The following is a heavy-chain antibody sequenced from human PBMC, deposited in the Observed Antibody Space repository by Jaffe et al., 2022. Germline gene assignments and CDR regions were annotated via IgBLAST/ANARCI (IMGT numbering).Heavy chain of an antibody. Sequence: QVQLVQSGAEVKKPGSSVKVSCKASGGTFSSYAISWVRQAPGQGLEWMGGIIPIFGTANYAQKFQGRVTITADESTSTAYMELSSLRSEDTAVYYCARGSPIVVVPAPILEYYYYYMDVWGKGTTVTVSS. CDR2: IIPIFGTA. D-gene: IGHD2-2*02. V-gene: IGHV1-69*01. CDR1: GGTFSSYA. J-gene: IGHJ6*03. CDR3: ARGSPIVVVPAPILEYYYYYMDV.